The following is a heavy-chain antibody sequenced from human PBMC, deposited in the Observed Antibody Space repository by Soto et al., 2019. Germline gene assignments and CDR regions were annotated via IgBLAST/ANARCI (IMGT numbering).Heavy chain of an antibody. D-gene: IGHD2-2*02. Sequence: PGGTLRLSCAASGFTFSSYPMSWVRQAPGKGLEWVSAISGSGDSTYYTDSVKGRFTISRDNSKNMVYLQMNSLRDEDTAVYYSAKEAARPLPVDHWGQGILVTVSS. CDR3: AKEAARPLPVDH. J-gene: IGHJ4*02. CDR1: GFTFSSYP. V-gene: IGHV3-23*01. CDR2: ISGSGDST.